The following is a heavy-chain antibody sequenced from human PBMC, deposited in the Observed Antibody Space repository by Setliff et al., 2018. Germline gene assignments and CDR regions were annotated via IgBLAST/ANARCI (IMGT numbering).Heavy chain of an antibody. Sequence: SETLSLTCSVSGGSISTYHWSWIRQPPEKGLEWIAYIHYSGGTNQNPSLKSRVTISVDTSKNQFSLKMSSMTAADTAVYYCARFLNLRDGYQNSPGFDFWGQGTLVTVSS. V-gene: IGHV4-59*01. D-gene: IGHD5-12*01. CDR3: ARFLNLRDGYQNSPGFDF. CDR2: IHYSGGT. CDR1: GGSISTYH. J-gene: IGHJ4*02.